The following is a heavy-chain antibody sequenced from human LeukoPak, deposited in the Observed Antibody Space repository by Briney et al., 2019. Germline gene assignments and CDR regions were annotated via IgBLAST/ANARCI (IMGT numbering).Heavy chain of an antibody. Sequence: PRASVKVSCKASGYIFTSYGIIWVRQAPGQGLQWMGWISAHNGNTNYAQKLQGRVTMTTDTSTSTVYMELRSLRSDDTAVYYCAGAQTTLLLDYWGQGTLVTVSS. V-gene: IGHV1-18*01. J-gene: IGHJ4*02. CDR2: ISAHNGNT. CDR3: AGAQTTLLLDY. CDR1: GYIFTSYG. D-gene: IGHD4-11*01.